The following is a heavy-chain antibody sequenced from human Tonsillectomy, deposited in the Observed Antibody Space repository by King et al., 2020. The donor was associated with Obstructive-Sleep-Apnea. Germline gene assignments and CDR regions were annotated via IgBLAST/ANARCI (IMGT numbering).Heavy chain of an antibody. J-gene: IGHJ4*02. CDR1: GGSISSSSYY. CDR2: IYYSGST. D-gene: IGHD3-10*01. CDR3: ARNFGVQPIHYFDY. Sequence: QLQESGPGLVKPSETLSLTCTVSGGSISSSSYYWGWIRQPPGKGLEWIGSIYYSGSTYYNPSLKSRVTISVDTSKNQFSLKLSSVTAADTAVYYCARNFGVQPIHYFDYWGQGTLVTVSS. V-gene: IGHV4-39*07.